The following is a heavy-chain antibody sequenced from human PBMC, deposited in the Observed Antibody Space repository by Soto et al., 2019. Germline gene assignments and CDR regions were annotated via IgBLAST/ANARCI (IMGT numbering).Heavy chain of an antibody. V-gene: IGHV3-73*01. CDR1: GFTFSGSA. D-gene: IGHD1-26*01. Sequence: PGGSLRLSCAASGFTFSGSAMHWVRQASGKGLEWVGRIRSKANSYATAYAASVKGRFTISRDDSKNTAYLQMNSLKTEDTAVYYCTRGIVGAWYYYYGMDVWGQGTTVTVS. CDR2: IRSKANSYAT. J-gene: IGHJ6*02. CDR3: TRGIVGAWYYYYGMDV.